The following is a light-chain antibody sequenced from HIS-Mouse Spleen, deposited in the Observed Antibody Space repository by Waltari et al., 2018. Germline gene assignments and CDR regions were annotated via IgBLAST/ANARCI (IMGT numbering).Light chain of an antibody. CDR1: SSDVGGYNY. CDR2: DVS. CDR3: SSYTSSSFNVV. V-gene: IGLV2-14*03. Sequence: QSALTQPASVSGSPGQSITISCTGTSSDVGGYNYVSWYQQHPGKAPKLMMYDVSNRPSGVSNRLSASKSGNTASLAISGLQAEDEADYYCSSYTSSSFNVVFGGGTKLTVL. J-gene: IGLJ2*01.